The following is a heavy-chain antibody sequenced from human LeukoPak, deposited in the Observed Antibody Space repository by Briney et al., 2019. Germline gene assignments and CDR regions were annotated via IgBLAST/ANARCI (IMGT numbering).Heavy chain of an antibody. D-gene: IGHD2-21*02. J-gene: IGHJ2*01. V-gene: IGHV4-4*07. CDR3: ARTTAHWYFDL. Sequence: SETLSLTCTVSGGSISNYYWSWIRIRQPAGKGLEWIGRIHSSGNTNYNPSLKGRVTMSVDTSKNQFSLSLTSVTAADTAVYYCARTTAHWYFDLWGRGTLVSVSS. CDR1: GGSISNYY. CDR2: IHSSGNT.